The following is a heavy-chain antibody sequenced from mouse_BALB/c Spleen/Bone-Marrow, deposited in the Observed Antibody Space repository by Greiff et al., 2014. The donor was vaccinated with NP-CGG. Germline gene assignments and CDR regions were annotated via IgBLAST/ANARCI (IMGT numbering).Heavy chain of an antibody. D-gene: IGHD1-1*01. J-gene: IGHJ3*01. CDR2: IDPANGKT. Sequence: VHVKQSGAELVKPGASVKLSCTASGFNIKDTYMHWVKQRPEQGLEWIGRIDPANGKTKYDPKFQGKATITADTSSNTAYLQLSSLTSEDTAVYYCAIYYYGSSGFAYWGQGTLVTVSA. CDR1: GFNIKDTY. V-gene: IGHV14-3*02. CDR3: AIYYYGSSGFAY.